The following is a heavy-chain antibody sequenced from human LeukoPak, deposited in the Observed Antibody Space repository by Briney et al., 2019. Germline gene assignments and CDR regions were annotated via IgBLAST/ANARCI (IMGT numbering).Heavy chain of an antibody. CDR3: ASGGGYYNSDAFDI. CDR2: IYSGGTT. D-gene: IGHD3-10*01. V-gene: IGHV3-53*04. J-gene: IGHJ3*02. Sequence: GGSPRLSCAASGFTVSNNYMSWVRQAPGKGLEWVSIIYSGGTTYYADSVKGRFTISRHNSKNTLYVQMNSLRPKDTAVYYCASGGGYYNSDAFDIWGQGTMVTVSS. CDR1: GFTVSNNY.